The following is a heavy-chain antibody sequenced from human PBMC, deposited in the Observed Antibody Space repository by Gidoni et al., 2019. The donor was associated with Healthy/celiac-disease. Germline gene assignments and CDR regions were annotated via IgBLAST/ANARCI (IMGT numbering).Heavy chain of an antibody. CDR2: IKQDGSEK. J-gene: IGHJ4*02. V-gene: IGHV3-7*01. CDR3: ARMPLIAVAGPPFDY. Sequence: EVQLVESGGGLVQPGGSLRLSCAASGFTFSSYCMSWVRQAPGKGLEWVANIKQDGSEKYYVDSVKGRFTISRDNAKNSLYLQMNSLRAEDTAVYYCARMPLIAVAGPPFDYWGQGTLVTVSS. CDR1: GFTFSSYC. D-gene: IGHD6-19*01.